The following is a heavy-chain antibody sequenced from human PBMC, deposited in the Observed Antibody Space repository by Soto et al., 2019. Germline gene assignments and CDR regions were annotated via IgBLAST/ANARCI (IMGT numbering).Heavy chain of an antibody. CDR3: AGAAGTLGYFQH. Sequence: SLRLSCAASGFTFSSYSMNWVRQAPGKGLEWVSSISSSSSYIYYADSVKGRFTISRDNAKNSLYLQMNSLRAEDTAVYYCAGAAGTLGYFQHWGQGTLVTVSS. CDR2: ISSSSSYI. D-gene: IGHD6-13*01. CDR1: GFTFSSYS. J-gene: IGHJ1*01. V-gene: IGHV3-21*01.